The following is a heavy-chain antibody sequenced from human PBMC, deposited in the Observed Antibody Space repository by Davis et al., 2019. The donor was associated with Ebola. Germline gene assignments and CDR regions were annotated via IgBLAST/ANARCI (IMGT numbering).Heavy chain of an antibody. J-gene: IGHJ6*02. Sequence: SETLSLTCTVSGGSISSYSWSWIRQPPGKGLEWVGYIYYSGSTNYNPSPKSRVTISVDTSKNQFSLKLSSVTAADTAVYYVARRAKKRITVNYYYYYYGMDVWGQGTTVTVSS. CDR3: ARRAKKRITVNYYYYYYGMDV. V-gene: IGHV4-59*08. D-gene: IGHD1-20*01. CDR1: GGSISSYS. CDR2: IYYSGST.